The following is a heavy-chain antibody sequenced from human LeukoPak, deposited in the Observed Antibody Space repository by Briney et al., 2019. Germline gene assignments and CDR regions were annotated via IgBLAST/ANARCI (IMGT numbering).Heavy chain of an antibody. CDR3: ARGGWTDYYDSSGPDMDV. V-gene: IGHV1-2*02. Sequence: ASVKVSCKASGYTFTGYYMHWVRQAPGQGLEWMGWINPNSGGTNYAQKLQGRVTMTTNTSTSTAYMELRSLRSDDTAVYYCARGGWTDYYDSSGPDMDVWGKGTTVTISS. J-gene: IGHJ6*03. D-gene: IGHD3-22*01. CDR1: GYTFTGYY. CDR2: INPNSGGT.